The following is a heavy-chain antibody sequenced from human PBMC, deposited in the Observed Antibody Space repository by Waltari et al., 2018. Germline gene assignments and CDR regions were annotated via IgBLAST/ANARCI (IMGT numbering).Heavy chain of an antibody. CDR2: IFSSGNT. J-gene: IGHJ4*02. CDR1: SGSISNYY. Sequence: QVQLQESGPGLLKPSETLSLTCTVSSGSISNYYRNWIRQPAGKGLEWIGSIFSSGNTDYNPSLKSRITMSVDTSKNQFSLKLTSVTAADTAVYFCAREETYYYDSNGYFPYYFDYWGQGTLVTVSS. D-gene: IGHD3-22*01. CDR3: AREETYYYDSNGYFPYYFDY. V-gene: IGHV4-4*07.